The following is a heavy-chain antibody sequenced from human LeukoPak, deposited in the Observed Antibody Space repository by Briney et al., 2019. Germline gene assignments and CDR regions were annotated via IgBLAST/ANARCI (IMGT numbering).Heavy chain of an antibody. D-gene: IGHD1-26*01. CDR1: GFTFSSYW. V-gene: IGHV3-7*01. CDR3: ARDFGSYYGSAFDI. J-gene: IGHJ3*02. CDR2: IKQDGSEK. Sequence: GGSLRLSCAASGFTFSSYWMSWVRQAPGKGLEWVANIKQDGSEKYYVDSVKGRFTISRDNAKNSLYLQMNSLRAEDTAVYYCARDFGSYYGSAFDIWGQGTMVTVSS.